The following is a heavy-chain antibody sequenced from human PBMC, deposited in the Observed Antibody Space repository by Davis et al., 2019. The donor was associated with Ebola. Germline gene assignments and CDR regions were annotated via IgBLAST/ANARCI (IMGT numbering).Heavy chain of an antibody. D-gene: IGHD3-10*01. Sequence: GESLKIPCEGPGFSFSNSDMNWVRPAPGKGLEYVSNINNNGDKTYYADSVKGRITASRDKGKNKVYLEMTTLRAEDTAVYYCIGDPNWELGYWGQGTLVTVS. J-gene: IGHJ4*02. V-gene: IGHV3-23*01. CDR3: IGDPNWELGY. CDR1: GFSFSNSD. CDR2: INNNGDKT.